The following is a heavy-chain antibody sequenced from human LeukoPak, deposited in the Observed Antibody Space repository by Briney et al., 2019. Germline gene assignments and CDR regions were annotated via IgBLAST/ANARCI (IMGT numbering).Heavy chain of an antibody. V-gene: IGHV3-23*01. D-gene: IGHD7-27*01. J-gene: IGHJ4*02. CDR3: AKVGINWGDFDY. CDR1: GFTFINYA. CDR2: ISGSGGST. Sequence: GGSLRLSCAPSGFTFINYAMSWVRQAPGKGLEWVSAISGSGGSTYYADSVRGRFTISRDNSENTLYLQMNSLRAEDTAVYYCAKVGINWGDFDYWGQGTLVTVSS.